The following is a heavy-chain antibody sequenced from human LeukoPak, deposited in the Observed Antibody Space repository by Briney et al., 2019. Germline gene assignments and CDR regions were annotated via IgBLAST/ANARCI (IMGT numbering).Heavy chain of an antibody. Sequence: SGTLSPTCAVSGGSISSSNWWSRVRQPPGKGLGWIGEIYHSGSTNYNPSLKSRVTISVDKSKNQFSLKLSSVTAADTAVYYCARDRTAYGDWYFDYWGQGTLVTVSS. J-gene: IGHJ4*02. V-gene: IGHV4-4*02. CDR3: ARDRTAYGDWYFDY. D-gene: IGHD4-17*01. CDR1: GGSISSSNW. CDR2: IYHSGST.